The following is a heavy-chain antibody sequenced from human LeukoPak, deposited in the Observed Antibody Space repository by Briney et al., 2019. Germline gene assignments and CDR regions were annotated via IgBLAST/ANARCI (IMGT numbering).Heavy chain of an antibody. Sequence: GGSLRLSCAASGFTFNSYAMHWVRQAPGKGLEWVAVISYDGSNKYYADSVKGRFTISRDNSKNTLYLQMNSLRAEDTAVHYCARVYYDSSGYSDYWGQGTLVTVSS. CDR1: GFTFNSYA. V-gene: IGHV3-30-3*01. CDR3: ARVYYDSSGYSDY. D-gene: IGHD3-22*01. J-gene: IGHJ4*02. CDR2: ISYDGSNK.